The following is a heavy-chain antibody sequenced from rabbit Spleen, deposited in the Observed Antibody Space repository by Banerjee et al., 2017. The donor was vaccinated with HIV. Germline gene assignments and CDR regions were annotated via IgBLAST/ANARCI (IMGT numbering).Heavy chain of an antibody. CDR1: GFSFSDKDV. CDR2: IDTGSSGFT. V-gene: IGHV1S40*01. J-gene: IGHJ3*01. Sequence: QSLEESGGDLVKPGASLTLTCTASGFSFSDKDVMCWVRQTPGKGLEWIACIDTGSSGFTYFATWAKGRFTCSKTSSTTVTLQMTRLTAADTATYFCARTPISNYWLTRLDLWGPGPWSPS. D-gene: IGHD1-1*01. CDR3: ARTPISNYWLTRLDL.